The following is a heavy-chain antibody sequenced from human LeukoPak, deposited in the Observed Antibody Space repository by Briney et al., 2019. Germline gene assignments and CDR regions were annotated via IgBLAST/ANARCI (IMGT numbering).Heavy chain of an antibody. V-gene: IGHV1-46*01. D-gene: IGHD3/OR15-3a*01. CDR2: ISPSGGST. Sequence: ASVKVSCKAFGYTFTSNYMHWVRQAPGQGHEGMGVISPSGGSTTYAQKFQGRVTLTRDMSTSTDYLELSSLRSEDTAVYYCARSSRTYYYYYMDVWGKGTTVTVSS. J-gene: IGHJ6*03. CDR1: GYTFTSNY. CDR3: ARSSRTYYYYYMDV.